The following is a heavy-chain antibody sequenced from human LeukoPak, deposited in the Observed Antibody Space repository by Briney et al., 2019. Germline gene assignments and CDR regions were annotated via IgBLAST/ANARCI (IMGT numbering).Heavy chain of an antibody. J-gene: IGHJ6*02. V-gene: IGHV3-66*01. CDR3: ASTGDYYYGMDV. CDR1: GFTVSSNY. CDR2: IYSGGST. D-gene: IGHD1-14*01. Sequence: PGGSLRLSCAASGFTVSSNYMSWVRQAPGKGLEWVSVIYSGGSTYYADSVKGRLTISRDNSKNTLYLQVNSLRAEDTAVYYCASTGDYYYGMDVWGQGTTVTVSS.